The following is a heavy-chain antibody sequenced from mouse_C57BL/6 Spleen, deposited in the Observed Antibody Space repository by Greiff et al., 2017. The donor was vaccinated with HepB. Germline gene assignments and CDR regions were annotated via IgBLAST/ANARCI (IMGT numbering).Heavy chain of an antibody. CDR1: GYTFTSYR. J-gene: IGHJ3*01. Sequence: QVQLQQPGAELVKPGASVKLSCKASGYTFTSYRMHWVKQRPGQGLEWIGMIHPNSGSTNYNEKFKSKATLTVDKSSSTAYMQLSSLTSEDSAVYYCARSGIYDGYYWFAYWGQGTLVTVSA. V-gene: IGHV1-64*01. CDR3: ARSGIYDGYYWFAY. D-gene: IGHD2-3*01. CDR2: IHPNSGST.